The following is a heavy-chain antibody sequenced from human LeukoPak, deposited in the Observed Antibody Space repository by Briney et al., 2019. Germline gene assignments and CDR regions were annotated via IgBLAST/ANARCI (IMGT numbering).Heavy chain of an antibody. J-gene: IGHJ6*02. CDR3: ARSESSTSGRYYGMDV. V-gene: IGHV3-48*02. Sequence: GGSLRLSCAASGSTFRGYSMNWVRQAPGKGLEWVSYITSSSSAIYYADSVKGRFTISRDNARSSLYLQMNSLRDEDTAIYYCARSESSTSGRYYGMDVWGQGTTVTVSS. CDR1: GSTFRGYS. CDR2: ITSSSSAI. D-gene: IGHD2-2*01.